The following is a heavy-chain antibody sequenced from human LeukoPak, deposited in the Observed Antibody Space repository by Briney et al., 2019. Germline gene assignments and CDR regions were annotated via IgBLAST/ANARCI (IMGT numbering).Heavy chain of an antibody. V-gene: IGHV4-38-2*01. CDR1: GYSINSGYY. Sequence: SETLSLTCAVSGYSINSGYYWGWIRQPPGKGLEWIGSIYHSGSTYYNPSLKSRVTISVDTSKSQFSLKLSSVTAADTAVYYCARGHSGYDYGLFDCWGQGSLVTVSS. CDR2: IYHSGST. J-gene: IGHJ4*02. CDR3: ARGHSGYDYGLFDC. D-gene: IGHD5-12*01.